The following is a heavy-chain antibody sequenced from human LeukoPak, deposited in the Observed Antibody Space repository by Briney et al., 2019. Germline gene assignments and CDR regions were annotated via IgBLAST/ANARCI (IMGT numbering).Heavy chain of an antibody. D-gene: IGHD1-14*01. Sequence: PGRSLRLSCAASGFTFSSYGMHWVRQAPGKGLEWVAVIWYDGSKEYYADSVKGRFTTSRDNSKNTLYLQMNSLRGEDTAVYYCTRGVGHNPFFDIWGQGTTVTVSS. V-gene: IGHV3-33*01. CDR3: TRGVGHNPFFDI. J-gene: IGHJ3*02. CDR2: IWYDGSKE. CDR1: GFTFSSYG.